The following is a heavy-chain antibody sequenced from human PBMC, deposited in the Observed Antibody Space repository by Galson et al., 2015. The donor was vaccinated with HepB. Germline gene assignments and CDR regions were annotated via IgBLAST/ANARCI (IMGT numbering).Heavy chain of an antibody. CDR1: GFTFSSYG. V-gene: IGHV3-30*18. D-gene: IGHD6-19*01. Sequence: SLRLSCAASGFTFSSYGMHWVRQAPGKGLEWVAVISYDGSNKYYADSVKGRFTISRDNSKNTLYLQMNSLRAEDTAVYYCAKGYSSGWYFLDYWGQGTLVTVSS. CDR3: AKGYSSGWYFLDY. J-gene: IGHJ4*02. CDR2: ISYDGSNK.